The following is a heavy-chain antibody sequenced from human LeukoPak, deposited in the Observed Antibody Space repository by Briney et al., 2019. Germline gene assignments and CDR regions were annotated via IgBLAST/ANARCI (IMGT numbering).Heavy chain of an antibody. J-gene: IGHJ4*02. Sequence: SETLSLTCTVSGGSITSYYWSWIRQPAGKGLEWIGRIHTSGSTNYNPSLKSRVTMSVDTSKNQFSLKLSSVTAADTAVYYCARDRYYYDSSGYVFDYWGQGTLVTVSS. CDR2: IHTSGST. CDR1: GGSITSYY. V-gene: IGHV4-4*07. CDR3: ARDRYYYDSSGYVFDY. D-gene: IGHD3-22*01.